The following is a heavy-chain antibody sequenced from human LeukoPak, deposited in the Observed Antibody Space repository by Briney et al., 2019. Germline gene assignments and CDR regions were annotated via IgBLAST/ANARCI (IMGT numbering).Heavy chain of an antibody. Sequence: GASVKVSCKASGYTFTTYYMHCVRQAPGQGREWMGLINPGGGGATSAQKFQGRFTMTRDTSTSTVYMELSSLTSEDTAVYYCAAGGSTTTPSWVSFDYWGQGTLVTVSS. D-gene: IGHD2-2*01. V-gene: IGHV1-46*01. J-gene: IGHJ4*02. CDR3: AAGGSTTTPSWVSFDY. CDR1: GYTFTTYY. CDR2: INPGGGGA.